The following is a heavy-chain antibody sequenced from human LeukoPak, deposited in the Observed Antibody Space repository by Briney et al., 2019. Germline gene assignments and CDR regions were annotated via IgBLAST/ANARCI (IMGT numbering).Heavy chain of an antibody. D-gene: IGHD2-15*01. V-gene: IGHV7-4-1*02. CDR3: ARDYCSGGSCSAPAFDY. CDR2: INTNTGNP. CDR1: GYTFTSYA. Sequence: GASVKVSCKASGYTFTSYAMNWVRQAPGQGLEWMGWINTNTGNPTYAQGFTGRFVFSLDTSVSTAYLQISSLKAEDTAVYYCARDYCSGGSCSAPAFDYWGQGTLVTVSS. J-gene: IGHJ4*02.